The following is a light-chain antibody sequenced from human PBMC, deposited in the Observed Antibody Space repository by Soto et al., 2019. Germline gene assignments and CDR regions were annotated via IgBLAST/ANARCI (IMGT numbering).Light chain of an antibody. V-gene: IGLV2-8*01. CDR1: SSDVGGYNY. J-gene: IGLJ1*01. CDR3: RLYAGGAMVV. Sequence: QSALTQPPSASGSPGQSVTISCTGTSSDVGGYNYVSWYQQHPGKAPNLIIYEVRERPSGVPDRFAGSKSGNTASLTVSGIKAEDAAYYYCRLYAGGAMVVVGTGTKPTVL. CDR2: EVR.